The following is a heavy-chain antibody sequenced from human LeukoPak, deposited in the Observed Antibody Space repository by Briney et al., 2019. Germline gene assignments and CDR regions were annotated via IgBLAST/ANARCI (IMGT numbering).Heavy chain of an antibody. CDR3: ARRLGVRRYYMDV. CDR1: GFTFSTYY. V-gene: IGHV3-21*01. Sequence: GGSLRLSCAASGFTFSTYYMNWVRQAPGKGLEWVSSISSSSIYIYYADSVKGRFTISRDNAKNSLYLQMNSLRAEDTAVYYCARRLGVRRYYMDVWGKGTTVTISS. J-gene: IGHJ6*03. D-gene: IGHD3-10*01. CDR2: ISSSSIYI.